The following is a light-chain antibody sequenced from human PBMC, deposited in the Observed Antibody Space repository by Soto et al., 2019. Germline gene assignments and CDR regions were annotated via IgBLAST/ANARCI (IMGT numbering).Light chain of an antibody. CDR3: HQYGGSPQT. V-gene: IGKV3-20*01. Sequence: EIVLTQSPGTLSLSPGERATLSCRASQSVSNYLAWYQRKPGQAPRLLIYGASSRATGIPDRFSGSGSGTDFTLTISRLDPEEFAVYYCHQYGGSPQTFGQGTKVEIK. CDR2: GAS. CDR1: QSVSNY. J-gene: IGKJ1*01.